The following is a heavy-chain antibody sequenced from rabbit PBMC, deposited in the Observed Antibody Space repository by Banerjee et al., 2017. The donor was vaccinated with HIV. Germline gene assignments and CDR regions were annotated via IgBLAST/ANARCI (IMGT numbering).Heavy chain of an antibody. V-gene: IGHV1S45*01. CDR2: INTSSGST. Sequence: QEQLEESGGDLVKPEGSLTLTCTASGFSFNSSYWICWVRQAPGKGLEWIACINTSSGSTVYATWAKGRFTISRTSSTTVSLQMTSLTAADTATYFCAGGSYYIGLNLWGPGTLVTVS. D-gene: IGHD8-1*01. CDR3: AGGSYYIGLNL. CDR1: GFSFNSSYW. J-gene: IGHJ4*01.